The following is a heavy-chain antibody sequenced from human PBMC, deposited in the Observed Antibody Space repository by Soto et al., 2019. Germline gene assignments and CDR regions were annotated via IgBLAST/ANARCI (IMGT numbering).Heavy chain of an antibody. Sequence: QVQLQESGPGLVKPSQTLSLTCTVSGGSISSGGYYWSWIRQHPGKGLEWIGYIYYSGSTYYNPSLKSRVTISVETSKNQFSLKLSSGTAADTAVYYCARIIVVVPAATRIWFDPWGQGTLVTVSS. D-gene: IGHD2-2*01. CDR3: ARIIVVVPAATRIWFDP. CDR1: GGSISSGGYY. J-gene: IGHJ5*02. CDR2: IYYSGST. V-gene: IGHV4-31*03.